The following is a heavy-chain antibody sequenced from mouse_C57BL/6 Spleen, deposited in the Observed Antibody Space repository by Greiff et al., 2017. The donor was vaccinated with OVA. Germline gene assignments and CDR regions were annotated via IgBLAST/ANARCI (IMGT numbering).Heavy chain of an antibody. D-gene: IGHD1-1*01. V-gene: IGHV1-81*01. CDR2: IYPRSGNT. J-gene: IGHJ4*01. Sequence: VQLQQSGAELARPGASVKLSCTASGYTFTSYGISWVKQRTGQGLEWIGEIYPRSGNTYYNEKFKGKATLTADKSSSTAYMELRSLTSEDSAVYFCANYGSSPYAMDYWGQGTSVTVSS. CDR1: GYTFTSYG. CDR3: ANYGSSPYAMDY.